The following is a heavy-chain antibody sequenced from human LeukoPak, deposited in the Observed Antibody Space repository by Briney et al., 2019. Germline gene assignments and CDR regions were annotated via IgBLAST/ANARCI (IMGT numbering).Heavy chain of an antibody. CDR1: GGTFSSYA. Sequence: ASVKVSCKATGGTFSSYAISRVRQAHGQGLEWMGRIIPILGIANYAQKFRGRVTITADKSTSTAYMELSSLRSEDTAVYYCATSLITIFGVVTRKYFDYWGQGTLVTVSS. CDR3: ATSLITIFGVVTRKYFDY. D-gene: IGHD3-3*01. J-gene: IGHJ4*02. V-gene: IGHV1-69*04. CDR2: IIPILGIA.